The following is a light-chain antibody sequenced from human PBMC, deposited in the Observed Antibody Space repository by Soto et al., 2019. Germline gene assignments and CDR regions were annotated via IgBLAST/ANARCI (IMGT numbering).Light chain of an antibody. Sequence: QSVLTQPASVSGSPGQSITISCTGTSSDVGGYNYVSWYQQHPGKAPKLMIYEVSSRPSGVSNRFSGSKSGNTASLTISGLQAEDEADYYCTSYTSTSIVVFGGGTKLTVL. J-gene: IGLJ2*01. V-gene: IGLV2-14*01. CDR1: SSDVGGYNY. CDR3: TSYTSTSIVV. CDR2: EVS.